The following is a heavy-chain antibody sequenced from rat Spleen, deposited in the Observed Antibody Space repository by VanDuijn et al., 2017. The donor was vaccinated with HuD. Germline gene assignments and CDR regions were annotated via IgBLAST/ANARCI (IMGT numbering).Heavy chain of an antibody. D-gene: IGHD1-12*02. CDR2: VWSNGGT. J-gene: IGHJ4*01. Sequence: QVQLKESGPGLVQPSPTPSLPCTVPGLLLTNHSVSWIRQPPGKGLEWMGVVWSNGGTDYNSAIKSRLSISRDTSKSQVFLKMNSLQTEDTAMYFCARSPYYYDGSYIMDAWGQGASVTVSS. CDR3: ARSPYYYDGSYIMDA. V-gene: IGHV2-47*01. CDR1: GLLLTNHS.